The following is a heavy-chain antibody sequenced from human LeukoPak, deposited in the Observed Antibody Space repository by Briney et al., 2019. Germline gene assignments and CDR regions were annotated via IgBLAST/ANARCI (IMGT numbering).Heavy chain of an antibody. J-gene: IGHJ5*02. V-gene: IGHV1-69*04. CDR1: GGTFSSYA. CDR3: ARVAYVEAVAGDWFDP. D-gene: IGHD6-19*01. CDR2: IIPILGIA. Sequence: GASVKVSCKASGGTFSSYAISWVRQAPGQGLEWMGRIIPILGIANYAQKFQGRVTITADKSTSTAYMELSSLRSDDTAVYYCARVAYVEAVAGDWFDPWGQGTLVTVSS.